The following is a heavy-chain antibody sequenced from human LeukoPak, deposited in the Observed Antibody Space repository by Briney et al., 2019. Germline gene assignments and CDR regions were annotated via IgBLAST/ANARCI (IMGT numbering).Heavy chain of an antibody. CDR3: ARWVGDGYDY. CDR1: GFTFSGHW. D-gene: IGHD5-24*01. V-gene: IGHV3-7*01. CDR2: IKQDGSDK. J-gene: IGHJ4*02. Sequence: GGSLRLSCAASGFTFSGHWMSWVRQAPAKGLEWVANIKQDGSDKHYVDPVKGRFTISRDNAKNSLYLEMNSLRPEDTAVYYCARWVGDGYDYWGLGTLVTVSS.